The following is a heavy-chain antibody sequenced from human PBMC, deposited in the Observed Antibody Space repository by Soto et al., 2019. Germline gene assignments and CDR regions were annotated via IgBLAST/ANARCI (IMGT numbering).Heavy chain of an antibody. Sequence: QVQLVQSGAEVKKPGASVKVSCKASGYTFTGYYMHWVRQAPGQGLEWMGWINPNSGGTNYAQKFQGRVTMTRDTSISTAYMELSRLRSDDTAVYYCAREPLIRSAPYGMDVWGQGTTVTVSS. D-gene: IGHD2-21*01. V-gene: IGHV1-2*02. CDR3: AREPLIRSAPYGMDV. CDR1: GYTFTGYY. CDR2: INPNSGGT. J-gene: IGHJ6*02.